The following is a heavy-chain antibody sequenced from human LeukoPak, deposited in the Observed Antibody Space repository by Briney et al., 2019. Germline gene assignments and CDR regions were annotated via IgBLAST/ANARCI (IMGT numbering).Heavy chain of an antibody. CDR1: GFTFSSYA. D-gene: IGHD3-3*01. CDR3: AKDFQGRPYYDFWSGPGYAFDI. J-gene: IGHJ3*02. CDR2: IWYDGSNK. Sequence: PGGSLRLSCAASGFTFSSYAMHWVRQAPGKGLEWVAVIWYDGSNKYYADSVKGRFTISRDNSKNTLYLQMNSLRAEDTAVYYCAKDFQGRPYYDFWSGPGYAFDIWGQGTMVTVSS. V-gene: IGHV3-33*06.